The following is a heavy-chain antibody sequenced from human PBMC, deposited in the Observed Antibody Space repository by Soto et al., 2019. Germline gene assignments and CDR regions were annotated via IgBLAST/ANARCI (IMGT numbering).Heavy chain of an antibody. D-gene: IGHD3-16*01. V-gene: IGHV3-49*04. CDR2: IRRNAYGGTT. J-gene: IGHJ4*02. CDR3: TRASSLDFDF. CDR1: GFTFGDYA. Sequence: GGSLRLSCTTSGFTFGDYALSWVRQAPGKGLEWVGFIRRNAYGGTTDYAASIKGRFTISRDDSKSIAYLQMNSLRTEDTALYYCTRASSLDFDFWGQGTLVTVSS.